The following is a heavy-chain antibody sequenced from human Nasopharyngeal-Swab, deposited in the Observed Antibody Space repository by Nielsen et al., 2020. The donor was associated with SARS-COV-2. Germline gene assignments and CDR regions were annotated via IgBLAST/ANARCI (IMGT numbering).Heavy chain of an antibody. CDR3: ARSIGKDGFDY. CDR1: GFTFSSNE. V-gene: IGHV3-48*03. Sequence: GESLKISCAASGFTFSSNEMNWVRQAPGKGLEWVSYISSSGSTIYYADSVKGRFTISRDNAKNSLYLQMNSLRAEDTAVYYCARSIGKDGFDYWGQGTLVTVSS. D-gene: IGHD1-1*01. CDR2: ISSSGSTI. J-gene: IGHJ4*02.